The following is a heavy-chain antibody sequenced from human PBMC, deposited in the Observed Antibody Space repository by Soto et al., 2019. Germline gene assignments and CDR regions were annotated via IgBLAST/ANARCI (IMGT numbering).Heavy chain of an antibody. D-gene: IGHD1-26*01. CDR1: GGSITSNAYY. J-gene: IGHJ4*02. CDR3: ARRPNSMSYCWCFDY. CDR2: IYYSGSA. V-gene: IGHV4-39*01. Sequence: QLQLQESGPGLVKPSETLSLTCTVSGGSITSNAYYWCWFRQPPGKGREWLGYIYYSGSASNNPSLKSRVTLSVDTSKNQFSRNLSSVNAAVTAVDYCARRPNSMSYCWCFDYLGQGTLFTVS.